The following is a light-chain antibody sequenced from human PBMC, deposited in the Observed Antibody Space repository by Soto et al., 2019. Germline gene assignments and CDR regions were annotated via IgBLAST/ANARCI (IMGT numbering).Light chain of an antibody. V-gene: IGLV2-14*01. CDR3: HSYDSSLSGYV. Sequence: QSALTQPASVSGSPGQSITISCTGTSSDVGAYNYVSWYQQHPGKAPKLMIYEVSNRPSGVSDRFSGSRSGNTASLTISGLQAEDESDYYCHSYDSSLSGYVFGTGTKLTVL. J-gene: IGLJ1*01. CDR2: EVS. CDR1: SSDVGAYNY.